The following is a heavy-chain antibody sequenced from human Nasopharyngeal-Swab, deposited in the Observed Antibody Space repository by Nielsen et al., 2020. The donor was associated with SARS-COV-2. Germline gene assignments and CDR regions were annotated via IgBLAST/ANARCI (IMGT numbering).Heavy chain of an antibody. CDR3: ARAAEYYYDSRALDGMDV. Sequence: GESLKISCAASGFTFSSYSMNWVRQAPGKGLEWVSSISSSSSSYIYYADSVKGRFTISRDNAKNSLYLQMNSLRAEDTAVYHCARAAEYYYDSRALDGMDVWGQGTTVTVSS. CDR2: ISSSSSSYI. CDR1: GFTFSSYS. J-gene: IGHJ6*02. D-gene: IGHD3-22*01. V-gene: IGHV3-21*01.